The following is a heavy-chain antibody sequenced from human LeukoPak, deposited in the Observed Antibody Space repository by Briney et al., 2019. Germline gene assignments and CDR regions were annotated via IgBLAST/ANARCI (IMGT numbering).Heavy chain of an antibody. J-gene: IGHJ4*02. CDR3: AKDIISGGVAVLDY. V-gene: IGHV3-23*01. CDR1: GFTFSSYA. CDR2: ISGSGGST. Sequence: PGGSLRLSCAASGFTFSSYAMSWVRQAPGKGLEWVSAISGSGGSTYYADSVKGRFTISRDNAKNSLYLQMNSLRAEDTALYYCAKDIISGGVAVLDYWGQGTLVTVSS. D-gene: IGHD6-19*01.